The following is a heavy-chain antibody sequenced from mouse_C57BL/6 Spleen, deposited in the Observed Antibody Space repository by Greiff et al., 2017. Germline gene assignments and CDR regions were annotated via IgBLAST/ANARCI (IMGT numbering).Heavy chain of an antibody. D-gene: IGHD4-1*01. J-gene: IGHJ3*01. Sequence: LVESGPELVKPGASVKLSCKASGYTFTSYDINWVKQRPGQGLEWIGWIYPRDGSTKYNEKFKGKATLTVDTSSRTAYMELHSLTAEDSAVYFCARNWEGLFAYWGQGTLVTVSA. CDR3: ARNWEGLFAY. CDR1: GYTFTSYD. CDR2: IYPRDGST. V-gene: IGHV1-85*01.